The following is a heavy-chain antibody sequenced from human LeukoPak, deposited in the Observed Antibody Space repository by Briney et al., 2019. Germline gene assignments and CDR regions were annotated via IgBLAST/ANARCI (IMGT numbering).Heavy chain of an antibody. CDR2: FYDGGNT. V-gene: IGHV4-39*07. CDR1: GGSITSSNFH. CDR3: ARGWPYSSSWYNYYYMDV. Sequence: PSETLSLTCSVSGGSITSSNFHWGWIRQPPGKGLEWIGNFYDGGNTYYKPSLKSRVTISVDTSKNQFSLKLSSVTAADTAVYYCARGWPYSSSWYNYYYMDVWGKGTTVTISS. J-gene: IGHJ6*03. D-gene: IGHD6-13*01.